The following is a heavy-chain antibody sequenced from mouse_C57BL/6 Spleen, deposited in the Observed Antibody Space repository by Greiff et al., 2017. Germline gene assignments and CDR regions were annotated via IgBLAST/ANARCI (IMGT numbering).Heavy chain of an antibody. J-gene: IGHJ4*01. CDR3: ARSMNYGSSYAMDY. D-gene: IGHD1-1*01. Sequence: VQLQQSGPELVKPGASVKISCKASGYTFTDYYMNWVKQSHGKSLEWIGDINPNNGGTSYNQKFKGKATLTVDKSSSTAYMELRSLTSEDSAVYYCARSMNYGSSYAMDYWGQGTSGTGSS. CDR2: INPNNGGT. CDR1: GYTFTDYY. V-gene: IGHV1-26*01.